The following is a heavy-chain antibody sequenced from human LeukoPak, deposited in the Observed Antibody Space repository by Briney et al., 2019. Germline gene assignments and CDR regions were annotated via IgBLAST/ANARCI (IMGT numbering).Heavy chain of an antibody. J-gene: IGHJ4*02. CDR2: IRYDGSNK. V-gene: IGHV3-30*02. CDR3: AKDLAAAGLFDY. CDR1: GFTFSSYG. Sequence: PGGSLRLSCAASGFTFSSYGMHWVRQAPGKGLEWVAFIRYDGSNKYYADSVKGRCTISRDNSKNTLYLQMNSLRAEDTAVYYCAKDLAAAGLFDYWGQGTLVTVSS. D-gene: IGHD6-13*01.